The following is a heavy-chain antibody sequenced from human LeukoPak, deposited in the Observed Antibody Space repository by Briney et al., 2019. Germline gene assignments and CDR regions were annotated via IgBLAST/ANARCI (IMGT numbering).Heavy chain of an antibody. CDR1: GGSISSYY. V-gene: IGHV4-59*01. CDR3: ARGSGY. J-gene: IGHJ4*02. CDR2: IYYSGST. Sequence: SETLSLTCTVSGGSISSYYWSWIRQPPGKGLEWIGYIYYSGSTNYNPSLKSRVTISVDTSKNQFSLKLSSVTAADTAVYYCARGSGYWGQGTLVTVSS.